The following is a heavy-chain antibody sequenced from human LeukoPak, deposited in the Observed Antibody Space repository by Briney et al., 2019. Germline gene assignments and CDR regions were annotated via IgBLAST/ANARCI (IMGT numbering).Heavy chain of an antibody. J-gene: IGHJ4*02. D-gene: IGHD1-26*01. V-gene: IGHV3-23*01. CDR3: AKDVGKWESLHFFDY. CDR2: ISGSGAST. Sequence: PGGSLRLSCLPSGFTLSTNAMSWVRQAPGKGLEWLSGISGSGASTYYADSVKGRFTISRDDSRNTLYLQMNSLRGDDTAVYYCAKDVGKWESLHFFDYWGQGTLVTVSS. CDR1: GFTLSTNA.